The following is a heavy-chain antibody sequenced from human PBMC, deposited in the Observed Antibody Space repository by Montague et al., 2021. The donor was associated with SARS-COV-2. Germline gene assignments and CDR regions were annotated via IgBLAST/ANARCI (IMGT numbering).Heavy chain of an antibody. J-gene: IGHJ4*02. CDR2: MSSSGSTI. CDR1: GFTFSSYE. D-gene: IGHD3-22*01. Sequence: SLRLSCAASGFTFSSYEMNWVRQAPGKGLEWVSNMSSSGSTIYYADSVKGRFTISRDNAKNSLYLQMNSLRAEDTAVYYCVTMIVVAEDYFDYWGQGTLVTVSS. V-gene: IGHV3-48*03. CDR3: VTMIVVAEDYFDY.